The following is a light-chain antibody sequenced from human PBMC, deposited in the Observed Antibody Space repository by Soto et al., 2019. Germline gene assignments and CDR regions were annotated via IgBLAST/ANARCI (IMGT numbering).Light chain of an antibody. CDR3: QSYESSLYV. J-gene: IGLJ1*01. CDR1: SSNIGAGYD. Sequence: QSVLTQPPSVSGAPGQRVTISCTGSSSNIGAGYDVHWYQQLPGTAPKLLIYGNSNRPSGVPDRFSGSKSGTSASLAITGLQAEDEADYYCQSYESSLYVFGTG. CDR2: GNS. V-gene: IGLV1-40*01.